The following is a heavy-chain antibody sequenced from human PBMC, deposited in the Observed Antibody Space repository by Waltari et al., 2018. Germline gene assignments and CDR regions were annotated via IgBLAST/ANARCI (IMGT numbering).Heavy chain of an antibody. J-gene: IGHJ5*02. CDR1: GYIFRNYY. D-gene: IGHD3-9*01. CDR3: ATSGMDLSGVTINWFDP. Sequence: EVQLVQSGAEVKKPGATVKISCKASGYIFRNYYMHWLRQAPGKGLEWMGRVDRAECNTIYADNFQGRLSIPTTRPTRTFFMEVTSLTSDDAAVYYCATSGMDLSGVTINWFDPWGQGTLLTVSS. CDR2: VDRAECNT. V-gene: IGHV1-69-2*01.